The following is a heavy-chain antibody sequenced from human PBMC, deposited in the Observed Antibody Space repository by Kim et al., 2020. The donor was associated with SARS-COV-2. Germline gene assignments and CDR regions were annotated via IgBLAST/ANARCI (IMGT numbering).Heavy chain of an antibody. CDR2: ISAYNGNT. D-gene: IGHD6-13*01. V-gene: IGHV1-18*01. CDR3: ATSLYSSSWYAYYGMDV. Sequence: ASVKVSCKASGYTFTSYGISWVRQAPGQGLEWMGWISAYNGNTNYAQKLQGRVTMTTDTSTSTAYMELRSLRSDDTAVYYCATSLYSSSWYAYYGMDVWGQGTTVTVSS. J-gene: IGHJ6*02. CDR1: GYTFTSYG.